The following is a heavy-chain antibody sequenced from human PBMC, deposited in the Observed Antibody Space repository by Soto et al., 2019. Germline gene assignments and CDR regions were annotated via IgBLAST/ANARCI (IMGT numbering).Heavy chain of an antibody. V-gene: IGHV1-18*01. D-gene: IGHD6-6*01. CDR1: GYTFTNYG. CDR2: ISAYNGDT. CDR3: ARVRQLVGYLFYHLEG. Sequence: QVQLLQSGAEVKKPGASVKVSCKASGYTFTNYGITWVRQAPGQGLEWMGWISAYNGDTHYTQRLQGRVTMTTDTSTSTAYMGLRGLRSDDTAVYYWARVRQLVGYLFYHLEGWGKRTTVTVSS. J-gene: IGHJ6*03.